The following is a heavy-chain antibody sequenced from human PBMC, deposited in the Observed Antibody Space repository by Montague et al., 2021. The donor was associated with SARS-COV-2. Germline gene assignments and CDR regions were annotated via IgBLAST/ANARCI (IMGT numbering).Heavy chain of an antibody. Sequence: SETLSLTCAVYGASSSNYYWSWIRQSPGKGLEWVGEINNSGYTDYNPSLESRLTISLDSSKKQFSLKMTSVTAADTAIYYCASAPRYSFGFWAYWGQGTLVSVSS. CDR2: INNSGYT. CDR1: GASSSNYY. CDR3: ASAPRYSFGFWAY. D-gene: IGHD1-26*01. V-gene: IGHV4-34*01. J-gene: IGHJ4*02.